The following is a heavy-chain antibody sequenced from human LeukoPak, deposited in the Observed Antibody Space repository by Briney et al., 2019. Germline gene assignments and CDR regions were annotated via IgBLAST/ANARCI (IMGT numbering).Heavy chain of an antibody. CDR1: GFTFSSYA. V-gene: IGHV3-23*01. CDR3: AKGYSSGWYFAGFCDC. D-gene: IGHD6-19*01. Sequence: PGGSLRLSCAASGFTFSSYAMSWVRQAPGKGLEWVSAISGSGGSTYYADSVKGRFTISRDNSENTLYLQMNSLRAEDTAVYYCAKGYSSGWYFAGFCDCWGQGTLVTVSS. J-gene: IGHJ4*02. CDR2: ISGSGGST.